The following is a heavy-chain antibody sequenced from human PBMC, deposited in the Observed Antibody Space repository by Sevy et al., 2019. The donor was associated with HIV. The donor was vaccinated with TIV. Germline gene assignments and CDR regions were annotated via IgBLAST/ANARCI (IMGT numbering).Heavy chain of an antibody. V-gene: IGHV3-33*01. J-gene: IGHJ4*02. D-gene: IGHD2-21*02. Sequence: GGSLRLSCAASGFTFSSYGMHWVRQAPGKGLEWVAVIWYDGSNKYYADSVKGRFTISRDNSKNTLYLQMNSLRAEDTDVYYCARPAPSCGGDCYILNWGQGTLVTVSS. CDR2: IWYDGSNK. CDR1: GFTFSSYG. CDR3: ARPAPSCGGDCYILN.